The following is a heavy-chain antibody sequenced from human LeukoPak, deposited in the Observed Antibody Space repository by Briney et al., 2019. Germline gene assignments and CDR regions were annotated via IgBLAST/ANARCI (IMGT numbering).Heavy chain of an antibody. J-gene: IGHJ4*02. V-gene: IGHV1-8*01. CDR3: ARRRGWPNYFDY. D-gene: IGHD6-19*01. Sequence: ASVKVSCKASGYTFTNYDINWVRQATGQGLEWMGWMNPNSGNTGYAQKFQGRVTMTRNTSITTAYMELSSLRSEDTAVYYCARRRGWPNYFDYWGQGTLVPVSS. CDR2: MNPNSGNT. CDR1: GYTFTNYD.